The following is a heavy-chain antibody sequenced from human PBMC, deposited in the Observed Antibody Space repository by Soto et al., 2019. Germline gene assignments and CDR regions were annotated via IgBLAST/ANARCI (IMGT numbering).Heavy chain of an antibody. D-gene: IGHD6-19*01. CDR1: GYTFTSYD. J-gene: IGHJ6*02. CDR3: ARDSWGLAVPDYHYYAMDV. V-gene: IGHV1-18*04. Sequence: QVQLVQSGAEVKKPGASVRVSCEASGYTFTSYDISWVRQAPGQGLEWMGWISVYSGSTNYAQKLQGRVTMTTDRSTRAVYMELRSLRSDDTAVYYCARDSWGLAVPDYHYYAMDVWGQGTTVTVS. CDR2: ISVYSGST.